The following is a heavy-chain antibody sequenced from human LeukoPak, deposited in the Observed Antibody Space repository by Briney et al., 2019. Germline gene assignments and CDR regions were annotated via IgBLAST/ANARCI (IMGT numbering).Heavy chain of an antibody. CDR1: GYTFTSYY. D-gene: IGHD4-17*01. J-gene: IGHJ4*02. Sequence: ASVKVSCKASGYTFTSYYMHWVRQAPGQGLEWMGIINPSGGSTSYAQKFQGRVTMTRDTSTSTVYMELSSLRSEDTAVYYCARDLNDYGDYAPSGYWGQGTLVTVSS. CDR2: INPSGGST. CDR3: ARDLNDYGDYAPSGY. V-gene: IGHV1-46*01.